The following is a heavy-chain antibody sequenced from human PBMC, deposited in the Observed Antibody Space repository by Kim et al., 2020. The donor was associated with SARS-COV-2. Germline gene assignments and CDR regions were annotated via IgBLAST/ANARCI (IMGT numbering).Heavy chain of an antibody. CDR3: ASSGDRGYFDY. CDR2: T. Sequence: TNYNPSLKSRVTISVDTSKNQFSLKLSSVTAADTAVYYCASSGDRGYFDYWGQGTLVTVSS. V-gene: IGHV4-34*01. D-gene: IGHD3-10*01. J-gene: IGHJ4*02.